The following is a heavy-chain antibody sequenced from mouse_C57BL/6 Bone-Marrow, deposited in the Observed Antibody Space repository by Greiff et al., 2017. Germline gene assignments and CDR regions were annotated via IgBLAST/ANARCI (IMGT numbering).Heavy chain of an antibody. CDR2: VYPYNGGT. D-gene: IGHD1-1*01. V-gene: IGHV1-36*01. J-gene: IGHJ1*03. Sequence: VQLQQSGPVLVKPGPSVKISCKASGFTFTDYYMHWVKQSHGKSLEWIGLVYPYNGGTSYNQKFKGKATLTVDTSSSPAYMELNSLTSEDSAVYYCAGTTVVATPYWYFDVWGTGTTVTVSS. CDR1: GFTFTDYY. CDR3: AGTTVVATPYWYFDV.